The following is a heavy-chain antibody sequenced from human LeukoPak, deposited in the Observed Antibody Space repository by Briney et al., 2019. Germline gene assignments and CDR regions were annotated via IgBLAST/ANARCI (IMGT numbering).Heavy chain of an antibody. CDR1: VFTFSSSW. Sequence: GGSLRLSCAASVFTFSSSWMSWVRQAPGEGREWVANIKQDGSEKYYMDSVKGRFTISRDNAKNSLYLQMNSLRAEDTPVYYCARDPNGVDAFDIWGQGTMVTVSS. CDR3: ARDPNGVDAFDI. D-gene: IGHD2-8*01. V-gene: IGHV3-7*01. CDR2: IKQDGSEK. J-gene: IGHJ3*02.